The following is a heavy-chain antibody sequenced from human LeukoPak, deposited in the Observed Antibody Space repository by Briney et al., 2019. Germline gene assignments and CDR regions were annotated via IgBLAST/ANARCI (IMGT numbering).Heavy chain of an antibody. CDR1: GFTFSNAW. V-gene: IGHV3-15*01. D-gene: IGHD2-15*01. Sequence: GGSLRLSCAASGFTFSNAWMSWVRQAPGKGLEWVGRIKSKTDGGTTDYAAPVKGRFTISRDDSKDTLYLQMNSLKTEDTAVYYCTTDEIVVVVAATPRFGYWGQGTLVTVSS. CDR3: TTDEIVVVVAATPRFGY. J-gene: IGHJ4*02. CDR2: IKSKTDGGTT.